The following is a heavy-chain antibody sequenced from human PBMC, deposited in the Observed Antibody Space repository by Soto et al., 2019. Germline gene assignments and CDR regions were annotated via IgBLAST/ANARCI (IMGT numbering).Heavy chain of an antibody. CDR2: ISYDGSNK. D-gene: IGHD2-15*01. CDR3: AGGKYYFDY. J-gene: IGHJ4*02. CDR1: GFPFSSYG. Sequence: QVQLVESGGGVVQSGTSPRLSCAASGFPFSSYGMHWVRQAPGKGLEWVAQISYDGSNKFYADSVKGRFTISRDNSKNTLYIHMRSLRAEDTAVYYCAGGKYYFDYCGQGTVVSVSS. V-gene: IGHV3-30*03.